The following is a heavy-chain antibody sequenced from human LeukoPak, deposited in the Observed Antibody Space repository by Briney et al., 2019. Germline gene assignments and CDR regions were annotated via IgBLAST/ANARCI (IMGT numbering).Heavy chain of an antibody. CDR2: IYHSGST. CDR3: ARGSSTYYYDSSGYFDY. Sequence: PSQTLSLTCAVSGGSISSGGYSRSWIRQPPGKGLEWIGYIYHSGSTYYNPSLKSRVTISVDRSKNQFSLKLSSVTAADTAVYYCARGSSTYYYDSSGYFDYWGQGTLVTVSS. CDR1: GGSISSGGYS. D-gene: IGHD3-22*01. V-gene: IGHV4-30-2*01. J-gene: IGHJ4*02.